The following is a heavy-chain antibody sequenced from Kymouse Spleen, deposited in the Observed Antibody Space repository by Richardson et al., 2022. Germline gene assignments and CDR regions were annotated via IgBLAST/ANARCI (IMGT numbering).Heavy chain of an antibody. CDR3: ARQRYWNDLYNWFDP. D-gene: IGHD1-1*01,IGHD1-20*01. V-gene: IGHV4-39*01. CDR1: GGSISSSSYY. Sequence: QLQLQESGPGLVKPSETLSLTCTVSGGSISSSSYYWGWIRQPPGKGLEWIGSIYYSGSTYYNPSLKSRVTISVDTSKNQFSLKLSSVTAADTAVYYCARQRYWNDLYNWFDPWGQGTLVTVSS. CDR2: IYYSGST. J-gene: IGHJ5*02.